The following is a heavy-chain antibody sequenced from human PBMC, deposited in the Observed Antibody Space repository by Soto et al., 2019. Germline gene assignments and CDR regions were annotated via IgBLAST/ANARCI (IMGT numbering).Heavy chain of an antibody. J-gene: IGHJ6*02. D-gene: IGHD2-15*01. CDR1: GGTFSSYA. V-gene: IGHV1-69*01. CDR2: IIPIFGTA. CDR3: ARRGGGCWFHYYYGMDV. Sequence: QVQLVQSGAEVKKPGSSVKVSCKASGGTFSSYAISWVRQAPGQGLEWMGGIIPIFGTANYAQKFQGRVTITADEATSTAYMELSSLRSEDTAVYYCARRGGGCWFHYYYGMDVWGQGTTVTVSS.